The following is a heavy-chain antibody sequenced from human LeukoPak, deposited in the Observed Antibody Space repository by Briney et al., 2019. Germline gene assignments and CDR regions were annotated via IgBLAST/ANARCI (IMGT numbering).Heavy chain of an antibody. J-gene: IGHJ4*02. CDR2: IIPIFGTA. Sequence: SVKVSCKASGGTFSSYAFSWVRQAPGQGLEWMGGIIPIFGTANYAQKFQGRVTITADESTSTAYMELSSLRSEDTAVYYCARDALKDGYNYVGYWGQGTLVTVSS. D-gene: IGHD5-24*01. CDR3: ARDALKDGYNYVGY. V-gene: IGHV1-69*13. CDR1: GGTFSSYA.